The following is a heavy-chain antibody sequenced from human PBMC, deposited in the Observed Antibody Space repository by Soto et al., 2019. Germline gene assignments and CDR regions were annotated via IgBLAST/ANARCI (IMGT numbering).Heavy chain of an antibody. CDR3: AHRLVDDYVWGSYRFSPN. J-gene: IGHJ3*01. D-gene: IGHD3-16*02. V-gene: IGHV2-5*01. CDR1: GFSLSTSGVG. CDR2: IYWNDDK. Sequence: QITLKESGPTLVKPTQTLTLTCTFSGFSLSTSGVGVGWIRQPPGKALEWLALIYWNDDKRYSPYLKSRLTITKAASKNQVVLTMTNMDPVDTATYYCAHRLVDDYVWGSYRFSPNWGQGTMVTVSS.